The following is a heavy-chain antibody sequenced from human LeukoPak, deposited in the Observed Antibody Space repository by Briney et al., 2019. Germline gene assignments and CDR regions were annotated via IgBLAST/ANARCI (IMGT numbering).Heavy chain of an antibody. J-gene: IGHJ6*02. D-gene: IGHD3-10*01. CDR1: GGSISSSSYY. CDR2: IYYSGST. V-gene: IGHV4-39*01. Sequence: PSETLSLTCAVSGGSISSSSYYWGWIRQPPGKGLEWIGSIYYSGSTYYNPSLKSRVTISVDTSKNQFSLKLSSVTAADTAVYYCARSDYYGSGSPMDVWGQGTTVTVSS. CDR3: ARSDYYGSGSPMDV.